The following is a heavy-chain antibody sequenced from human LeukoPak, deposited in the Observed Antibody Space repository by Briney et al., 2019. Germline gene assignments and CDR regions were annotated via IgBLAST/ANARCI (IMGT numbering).Heavy chain of an antibody. Sequence: ASVKVSCKASGYTFTSHDINWVRQATGQGLEWMGWMNPNSGYTGYEQKFQGRVTMTRDTSTSTAYMELSSLRSEDTAVYYCARDSQGVGATTFYYWDQGTLVTVSS. CDR1: GYTFTSHD. CDR3: ARDSQGVGATTFYY. V-gene: IGHV1-8*01. CDR2: MNPNSGYT. D-gene: IGHD1-26*01. J-gene: IGHJ4*02.